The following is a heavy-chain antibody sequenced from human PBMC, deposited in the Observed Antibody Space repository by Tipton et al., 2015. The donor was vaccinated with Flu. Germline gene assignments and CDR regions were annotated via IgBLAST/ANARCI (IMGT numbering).Heavy chain of an antibody. Sequence: TLSLTCTVSGGSISSYYWSWIRQPPGKGLEWIGYIYYSGSTNYNPSLKSRVTIPVDTSKNQFSLKLSSVTAADTAVYYCARDRGLYGMDVWGQGTTVTVSS. CDR1: GGSISSYY. CDR2: IYYSGST. V-gene: IGHV4-59*01. D-gene: IGHD3-10*01. CDR3: ARDRGLYGMDV. J-gene: IGHJ6*02.